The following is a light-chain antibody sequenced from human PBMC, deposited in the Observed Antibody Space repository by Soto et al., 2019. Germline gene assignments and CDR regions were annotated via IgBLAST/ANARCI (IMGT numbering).Light chain of an antibody. V-gene: IGLV1-40*01. Sequence: QSVLTQPPSVSGAPGQRVTISCTGSSSNIGAGYDVHWYQQLPGTAPKLLIYANSNRPSGVPDRFSASKSGTSASLAITGLQAEDETHYYCQSYDSSLSVYVFGTGTKVTAL. CDR1: SSNIGAGYD. J-gene: IGLJ1*01. CDR2: ANS. CDR3: QSYDSSLSVYV.